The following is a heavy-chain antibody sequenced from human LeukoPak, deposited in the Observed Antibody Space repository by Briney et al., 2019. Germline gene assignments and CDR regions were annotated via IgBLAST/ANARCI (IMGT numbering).Heavy chain of an antibody. D-gene: IGHD5-12*01. J-gene: IGHJ4*02. Sequence: SETLSLTCTVSGGSLSSYFWSWIRQPPGKGLEWIAYIYYSGSTNYNPSLKSRVTISVDTSKNQFSLKLSSVTAADTAVYYCARGGGYASPIGYWGQGALVTVSS. V-gene: IGHV4-59*01. CDR1: GGSLSSYF. CDR3: ARGGGYASPIGY. CDR2: IYYSGST.